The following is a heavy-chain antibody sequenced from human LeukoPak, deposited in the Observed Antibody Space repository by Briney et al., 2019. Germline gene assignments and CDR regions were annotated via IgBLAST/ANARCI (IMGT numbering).Heavy chain of an antibody. V-gene: IGHV3-66*01. J-gene: IGHJ4*02. CDR2: IYSGGST. D-gene: IGHD6-6*01. Sequence: GGSLRLSCAASGFTVSSNYMSWVRQAPGKGLEWVSVIYSGGSTYYADSVKGRFTISRDNSKNTLYLQMNSLRAEDTAVYYCARSRAARIPYFEYWGQGTLVTVSS. CDR1: GFTVSSNY. CDR3: ARSRAARIPYFEY.